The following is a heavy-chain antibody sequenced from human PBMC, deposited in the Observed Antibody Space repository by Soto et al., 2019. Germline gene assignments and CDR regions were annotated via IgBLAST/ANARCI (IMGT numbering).Heavy chain of an antibody. V-gene: IGHV3-33*01. CDR3: ARDLPDFWSGYYEPYYYGMDV. CDR2: IWYDGSNK. CDR1: GFTFSSYG. Sequence: GGSLRLSCAASGFTFSSYGMHWVRQAPGKGLEWVAVIWYDGSNKYYADSVKGRFTISRDNSRNTLYLQMNSLRAEDTAVYYCARDLPDFWSGYYEPYYYGMDVWGQGTTVTVSS. D-gene: IGHD3-3*01. J-gene: IGHJ6*02.